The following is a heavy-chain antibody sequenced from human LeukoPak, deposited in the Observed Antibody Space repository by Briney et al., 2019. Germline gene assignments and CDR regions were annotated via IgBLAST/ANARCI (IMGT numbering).Heavy chain of an antibody. D-gene: IGHD6-25*01. V-gene: IGHV3-48*01. CDR1: GFTFSDYA. J-gene: IGHJ2*01. Sequence: GGSLRLSCAASGFTFSDYAMSWVRQAPGKGLEWVSYISSSSSTIYYADSVKGRFTISRDNAKNSLYLQMNSLRAEDTAVYYCARDAAYFDLWGRGTLVTVSS. CDR2: ISSSSSTI. CDR3: ARDAAYFDL.